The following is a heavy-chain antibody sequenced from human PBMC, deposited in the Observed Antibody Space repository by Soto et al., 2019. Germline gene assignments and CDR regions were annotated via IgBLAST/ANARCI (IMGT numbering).Heavy chain of an antibody. J-gene: IGHJ4*02. D-gene: IGHD2-15*01. CDR1: GGTFSNYI. Sequence: QVQLVQSGAEVQKPGSSVKVSCKASGGTFSNYILNWVRQAPGQGLEWMGEIIPVFATTNYAQKFQGRGSITADESTRTVYMELSSLSSEDTAVLYCARTDLRYRSGGACYTGFDAWGPGTLVNVSS. CDR3: ARTDLRYRSGGACYTGFDA. CDR2: IIPVFATT. V-gene: IGHV1-69*01.